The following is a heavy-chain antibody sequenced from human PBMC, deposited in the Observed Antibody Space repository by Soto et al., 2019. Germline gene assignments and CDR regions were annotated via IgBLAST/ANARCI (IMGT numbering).Heavy chain of an antibody. CDR1: GFTFSNAW. V-gene: IGHV3-15*01. CDR2: IKRKTDGWTT. CDR3: TPDRGRSIAAAGTSWDFDL. J-gene: IGHJ2*01. Sequence: GGSLRLSCAASGFTFSNAWMSWVRQAPGKGLEWVGRIKRKTDGWTTDYAAPVKGRLNISRDDSKNTLYLQMNSLKTEDTAVYYCTPDRGRSIAAAGTSWDFDLWGRGTLVTVSS. D-gene: IGHD6-13*01.